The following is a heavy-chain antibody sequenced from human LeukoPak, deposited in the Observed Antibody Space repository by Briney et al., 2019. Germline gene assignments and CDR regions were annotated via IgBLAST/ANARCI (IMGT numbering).Heavy chain of an antibody. D-gene: IGHD1-26*01. V-gene: IGHV1-69*13. Sequence: ASVKVSCKASGGTFSSYAISWVRQAPGQGLEWMGGIIPIFGTANYAQKFQGRVTITADESTSTAYMVLSSLRSEDTAVYYCARQWGYSGSLDYWGQGTLVTVSS. CDR1: GGTFSSYA. CDR2: IIPIFGTA. CDR3: ARQWGYSGSLDY. J-gene: IGHJ4*02.